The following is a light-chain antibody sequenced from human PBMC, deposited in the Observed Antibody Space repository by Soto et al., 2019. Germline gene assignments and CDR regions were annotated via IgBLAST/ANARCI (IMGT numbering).Light chain of an antibody. J-gene: IGKJ1*01. V-gene: IGKV1-5*01. Sequence: DIQMTQSPSTLSASVGDRVTITCRASQSISSRLAWYQQKPGKAPKLLIYDASSLGSGVPSWFSGSGSGTAFTLTSSSLQPDGFATYYCQQYNSYWTFGQGTKVEIK. CDR1: QSISSR. CDR3: QQYNSYWT. CDR2: DAS.